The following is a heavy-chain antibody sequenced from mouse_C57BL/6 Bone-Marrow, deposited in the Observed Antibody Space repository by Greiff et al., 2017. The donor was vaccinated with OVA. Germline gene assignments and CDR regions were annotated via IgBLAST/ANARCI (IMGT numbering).Heavy chain of an antibody. CDR2: IDPSDSYT. CDR3: ARGYGRFDY. V-gene: IGHV1-69*01. J-gene: IGHJ2*02. D-gene: IGHD1-1*01. Sequence: QVQLQQPGAELVMPGASVKLSCKASGFNFTSYWMHWVKQRPGQGLEWIGEIDPSDSYTKYNQKFKGKSTMTVDTSSNTAYMQLSSLTSEDTAVYNCARGYGRFDYWGQGTSLTVSS. CDR1: GFNFTSYW.